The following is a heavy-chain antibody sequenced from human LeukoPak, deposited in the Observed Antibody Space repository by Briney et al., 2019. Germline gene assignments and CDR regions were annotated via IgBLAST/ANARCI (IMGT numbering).Heavy chain of an antibody. CDR2: IDPSDSYT. Sequence: ESLIISWKCPGYLFTSYWIIWVRQMPPQGLEWVGRIDPSDSYTNYSPSFQGHVTISANKSISTAYLQWSSLKASDTAFYYCARPGKWVAGRAFDIWGQGTMVTVSS. V-gene: IGHV5-10-1*01. CDR1: GYLFTSYW. J-gene: IGHJ3*02. D-gene: IGHD6-19*01. CDR3: ARPGKWVAGRAFDI.